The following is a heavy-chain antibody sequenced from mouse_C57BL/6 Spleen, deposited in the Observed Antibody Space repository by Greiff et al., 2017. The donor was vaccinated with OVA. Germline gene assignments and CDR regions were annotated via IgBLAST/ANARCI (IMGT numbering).Heavy chain of an antibody. CDR2: IWSGGST. CDR3: ASHAMDY. J-gene: IGHJ4*01. V-gene: IGHV2-2*01. CDR1: GFSLTSYG. Sequence: VQVVESGPGLVQPSQSLSITCTVSGFSLTSYGVHWVRQSPGKGLEWLGVIWSGGSTDYNAAFISRLSISKDNSKSQVFFKMNSLQADDTAIYYCASHAMDYWGQGTSVTVSS.